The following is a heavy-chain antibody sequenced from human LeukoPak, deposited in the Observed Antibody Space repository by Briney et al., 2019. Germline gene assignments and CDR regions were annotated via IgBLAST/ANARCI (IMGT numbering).Heavy chain of an antibody. CDR1: GFRFSSYW. D-gene: IGHD4-17*01. Sequence: GGSLRLSCAASGFRFSSYWMNWVRQAPGKGLEWVANIKQDGSEKYYVDSVKGRFTISRDNAKNSLYLQMNSLRAEDTAVYYCARARFETTVTTLVRKKDYYYYNMDVWGKGTTVTVSS. J-gene: IGHJ6*03. CDR2: IKQDGSEK. V-gene: IGHV3-7*01. CDR3: ARARFETTVTTLVRKKDYYYYNMDV.